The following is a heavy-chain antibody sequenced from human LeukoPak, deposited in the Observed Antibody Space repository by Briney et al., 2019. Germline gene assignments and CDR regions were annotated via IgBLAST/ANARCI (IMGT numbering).Heavy chain of an antibody. J-gene: IGHJ3*02. CDR1: GGSISSYY. V-gene: IGHV4-59*01. Sequence: PSETLSLTCTVSGGSISSYYWSWIRQPPGKGLEWIGYIYYSGSTNYNPSLKSRVTISVDTSKNQFSLKLGSVTAADTAVYYCARQLGFDAFDIWGQGTMVTVSS. D-gene: IGHD1-1*01. CDR2: IYYSGST. CDR3: ARQLGFDAFDI.